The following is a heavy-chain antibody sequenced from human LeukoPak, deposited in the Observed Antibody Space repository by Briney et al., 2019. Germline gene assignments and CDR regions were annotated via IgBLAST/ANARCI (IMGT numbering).Heavy chain of an antibody. CDR2: IYYSGST. J-gene: IGHJ5*02. D-gene: IGHD3-16*02. Sequence: SETLSLTCTVSGGSVSSGSYYWSWIRQPPGKGLEWIGYIYYSGSTNYNPSLKSRVTISVDTSKNQFSLKLSSVTAADTAVYYCARVGVSLNWFDPWGQGTLVTVSS. CDR1: GGSVSSGSYY. CDR3: ARVGVSLNWFDP. V-gene: IGHV4-61*01.